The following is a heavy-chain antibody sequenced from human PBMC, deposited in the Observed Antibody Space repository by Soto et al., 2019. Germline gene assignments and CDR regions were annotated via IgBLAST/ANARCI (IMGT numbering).Heavy chain of an antibody. V-gene: IGHV1-3*01. D-gene: IGHD3-22*01. CDR1: GYTFTSYA. Sequence: ASVKVSCKASGYTFTSYAMHWVRQAPGQRLEWMGWINAGNGNTKYSQKFQGRVTITRDTSASTAYMELSSLRSEDTAVYYCARVISSYDSSGYYYYWGQGTLVTVSS. CDR2: INAGNGNT. J-gene: IGHJ4*02. CDR3: ARVISSYDSSGYYYY.